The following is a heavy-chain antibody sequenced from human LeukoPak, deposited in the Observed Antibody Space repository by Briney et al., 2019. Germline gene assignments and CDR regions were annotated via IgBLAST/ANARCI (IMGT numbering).Heavy chain of an antibody. CDR1: GGSISSYS. Sequence: SETLSLTCTVSGGSISSYSWSWIRQPPGKGLEWIGYIYYSGSTYYNPSLKSRVTISVDTSKNQFSLKLSSVTAADTAVYYCARENRAYTAHFDYWGQGTLVTVSS. D-gene: IGHD5-18*01. CDR3: ARENRAYTAHFDY. J-gene: IGHJ4*02. CDR2: IYYSGST. V-gene: IGHV4-59*12.